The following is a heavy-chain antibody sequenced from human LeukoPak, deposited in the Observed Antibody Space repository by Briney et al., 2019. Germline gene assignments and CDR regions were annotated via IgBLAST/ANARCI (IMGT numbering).Heavy chain of an antibody. J-gene: IGHJ5*02. D-gene: IGHD1-1*01. CDR3: ARVGTSNWFDP. CDR1: GGSISSSRYY. CDR2: IYYSGST. V-gene: IGHV4-39*01. Sequence: SETLSLTCTVSGGSISSSRYYGGWIRQRPGKGLEWIGSIYYSGSTYYNPSLKSRVTISVDTSKNQFSLKLSSVTAADTAVYYCARVGTSNWFDPWGQGTLVTVSS.